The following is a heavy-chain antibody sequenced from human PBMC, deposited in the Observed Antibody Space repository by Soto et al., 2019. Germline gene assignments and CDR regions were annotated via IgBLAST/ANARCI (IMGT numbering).Heavy chain of an antibody. Sequence: QVQLQQWGAGLLKPSETLSLTCAVYGGSFSGYYWSWIRQTPGKGLEWIGEVNHIGITNYSPSLKSRVTISADISRNQFSLKLRSVTVADTAIYYCARKGALLIGDQGVYFQHWGQGTPGTVSS. J-gene: IGHJ1*01. CDR1: GGSFSGYY. CDR3: ARKGALLIGDQGVYFQH. CDR2: VNHIGIT. D-gene: IGHD4-17*01. V-gene: IGHV4-34*01.